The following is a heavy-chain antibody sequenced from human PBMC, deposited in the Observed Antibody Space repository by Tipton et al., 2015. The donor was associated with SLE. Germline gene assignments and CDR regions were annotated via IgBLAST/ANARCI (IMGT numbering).Heavy chain of an antibody. CDR2: INTGNGDT. J-gene: IGHJ4*02. CDR3: ARGGFLATQDH. Sequence: QLVQSGAEVKRPGASVKISCKASGYTFTNYAIHWVRQDPGQRLEWMGWINTGNGDTKYSQKFQDRVAITWDTSASTAYVELRSLRSEDTAVYYCARGGFLATQDHWGQGTLVTVSS. D-gene: IGHD2/OR15-2a*01. CDR1: GYTFTNYA. V-gene: IGHV1-3*04.